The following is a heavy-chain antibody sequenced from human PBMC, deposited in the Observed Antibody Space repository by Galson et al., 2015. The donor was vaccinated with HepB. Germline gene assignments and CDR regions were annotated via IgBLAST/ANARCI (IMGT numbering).Heavy chain of an antibody. CDR3: ASDLWFGESTLPVFDY. CDR2: ISYDGSNK. J-gene: IGHJ4*02. CDR1: GFTFSSYA. V-gene: IGHV3-30*04. Sequence: SLRLSCAASGFTFSSYAMHWVRQAPGKGLEWVAVISYDGSNKYYADSVKGRFTISRDNSKNTLYLQMNSLRAEDTAVYYCASDLWFGESTLPVFDYWGQGTLVTVSS. D-gene: IGHD3-10*01.